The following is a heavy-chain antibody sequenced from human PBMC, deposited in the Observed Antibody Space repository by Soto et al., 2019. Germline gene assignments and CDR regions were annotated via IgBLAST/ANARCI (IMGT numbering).Heavy chain of an antibody. D-gene: IGHD1-26*01. Sequence: SATLSLTCTVSGVSVNSGSYYWSWIRQPPGKGLEWIGCIYYSGSTNYNPSLKSRVTISMDTSKNRFSLKLSSVTAADTAVYYCARVVRSLIIFEYWGHGTLVTVSS. CDR3: ARVVRSLIIFEY. CDR2: IYYSGST. J-gene: IGHJ4*01. V-gene: IGHV4-61*03. CDR1: GVSVNSGSYY.